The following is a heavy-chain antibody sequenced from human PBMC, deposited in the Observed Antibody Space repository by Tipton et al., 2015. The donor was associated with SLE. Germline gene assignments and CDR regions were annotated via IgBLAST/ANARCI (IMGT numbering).Heavy chain of an antibody. CDR1: GGSISSGAYY. Sequence: TLSLTCTVSGGSISSGAYYWSWIRQHPGKGLEWIGSSYYSGSTYYHPSLKSRVSTSVDTSKNQFSLKLSSVTAADTAVYYCARAREGYNPPLGYWGPGTLVTVSS. D-gene: IGHD5-24*01. J-gene: IGHJ4*02. CDR3: ARAREGYNPPLGY. CDR2: SYYSGST. V-gene: IGHV4-31*03.